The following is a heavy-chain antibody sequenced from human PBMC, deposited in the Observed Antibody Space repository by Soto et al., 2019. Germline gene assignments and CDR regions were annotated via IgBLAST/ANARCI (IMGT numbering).Heavy chain of an antibody. Sequence: PSETLSLTCAVSGGSISSGGYSWSWIRQPPGKGLEWIGEINHSGSTNYNPSLKSRVTISVDTSKNQFSLKLSSVTAADTAVYYCARRGKDTAMERDYYYGMDVWGQGTTVTVSS. V-gene: IGHV4-34*01. CDR3: ARRGKDTAMERDYYYGMDV. CDR2: INHSGST. D-gene: IGHD5-18*01. CDR1: GGSISSGGYS. J-gene: IGHJ6*02.